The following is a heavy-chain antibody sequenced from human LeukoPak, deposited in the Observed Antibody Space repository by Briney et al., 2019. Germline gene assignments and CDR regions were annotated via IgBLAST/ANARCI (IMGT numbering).Heavy chain of an antibody. Sequence: GGSLRLSXAASGFTFDDYGMSWVRQAPGKGLEWVSGINWNGGSTGYADSVKGRFTISRDNAKNSLYLQMNSLRVEDTAFYYCARGVTMIRYDAFDIWGQGTMVTVSS. J-gene: IGHJ3*02. CDR1: GFTFDDYG. D-gene: IGHD3-22*01. CDR3: ARGVTMIRYDAFDI. CDR2: INWNGGST. V-gene: IGHV3-20*04.